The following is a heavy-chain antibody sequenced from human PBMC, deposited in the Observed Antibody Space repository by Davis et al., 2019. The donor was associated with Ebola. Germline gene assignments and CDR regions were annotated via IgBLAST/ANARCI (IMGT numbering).Heavy chain of an antibody. D-gene: IGHD2-2*01. V-gene: IGHV4-4*02. CDR3: ARGGYCSSTSCYRYYYYGMDV. J-gene: IGHJ6*02. CDR1: GGSISSSNW. CDR2: IYHSGST. Sequence: SETLSLTCAVSGGSISSSNWWRWVRQPPGKGLEWIGEIYHSGSTNYNPSLKSRVTISVDKSKNQFSLKLSSVTAADTAVYYCARGGYCSSTSCYRYYYYGMDVWGQGTTVTVSS.